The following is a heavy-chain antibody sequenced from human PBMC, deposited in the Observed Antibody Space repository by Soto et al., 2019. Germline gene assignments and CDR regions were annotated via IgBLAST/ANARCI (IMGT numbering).Heavy chain of an antibody. D-gene: IGHD5-12*01. CDR3: ARSRDGYNFVGDG. Sequence: EVQLVESGGGLVQPGGSLRLSCAASGFTLSSYWMHWFRQAPGKGLVWISRINIDGSSTSYADSVKGRFTISRDNAKNMLYLQVNSLRAEDTAVYYCARSRDGYNFVGDGWGQGTLVTVSS. V-gene: IGHV3-74*01. CDR2: INIDGSST. J-gene: IGHJ4*02. CDR1: GFTLSSYW.